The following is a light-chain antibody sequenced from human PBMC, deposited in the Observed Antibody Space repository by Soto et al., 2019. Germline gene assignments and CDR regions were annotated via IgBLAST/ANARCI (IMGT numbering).Light chain of an antibody. Sequence: QSALTQPASVSGSPGQSITISCTGTSSDVGGYNYVSWYQHHPGKAPKLIIYDVSNWPSGVSIRFSGSKSDNTASLTISGLQPEDEAEYHCSSYTTSNTRQIVFGTGTKLTVL. CDR1: SSDVGGYNY. CDR2: DVS. J-gene: IGLJ1*01. V-gene: IGLV2-14*03. CDR3: SSYTTSNTRQIV.